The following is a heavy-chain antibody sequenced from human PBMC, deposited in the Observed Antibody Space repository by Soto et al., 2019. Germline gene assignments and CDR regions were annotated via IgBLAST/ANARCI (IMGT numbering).Heavy chain of an antibody. CDR3: ARHAGIQLWSPFDY. J-gene: IGHJ4*02. D-gene: IGHD5-18*01. CDR1: GGTFSSYA. V-gene: IGHV1-69*13. Sequence: SVKVSCKASGGTFSSYAISWVRQAPGQGLEWMGGIIPIFGTANYAQKFQGRVTITADESTSTAYMELSSLRSEDTAVYYCARHAGIQLWSPFDYWGQGTLVTVS. CDR2: IIPIFGTA.